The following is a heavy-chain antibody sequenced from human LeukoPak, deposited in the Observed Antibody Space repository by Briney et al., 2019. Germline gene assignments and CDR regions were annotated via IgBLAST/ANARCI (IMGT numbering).Heavy chain of an antibody. CDR1: GYTFTSSD. D-gene: IGHD6-19*01. CDR2: INPASGNT. CDR3: ARDVSRGWFRFY. J-gene: IGHJ4*02. V-gene: IGHV1-8*02. Sequence: ASAKVSCKASGYTFTSSDINWVRQAPGQGFEWMGWINPASGNTGYAQKFQGRVTLTRNTSITTAYMELTGLDSDDTAVYYCARDVSRGWFRFYWGQGTLVTVSS.